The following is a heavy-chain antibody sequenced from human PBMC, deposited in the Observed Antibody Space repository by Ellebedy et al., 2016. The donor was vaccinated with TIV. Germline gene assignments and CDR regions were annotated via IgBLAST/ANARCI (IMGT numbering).Heavy chain of an antibody. Sequence: PGGSLRLSCVASGFTFSSYAMSWVRQAPGKGLEWVSSLSGSGGSTYYADSVKGRFTISRDNAGNSLYLQMNSLRAEDTAVYYCARLGVIAAAGASDSWGQGTLVIVSS. CDR3: ARLGVIAAAGASDS. D-gene: IGHD6-13*01. CDR2: LSGSGGST. CDR1: GFTFSSYA. V-gene: IGHV3-23*01. J-gene: IGHJ4*02.